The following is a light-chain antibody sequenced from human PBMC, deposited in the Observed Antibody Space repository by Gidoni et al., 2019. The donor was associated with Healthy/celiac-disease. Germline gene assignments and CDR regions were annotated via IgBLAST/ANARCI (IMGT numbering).Light chain of an antibody. V-gene: IGKV4-1*01. Sequence: DIVMTQSPDSLAVSLGERATINNKNYLAWYQQKPGQPPKLLIYWASTRESGVPDRFSGSGSGTDFTLTISSLQAEDVAVYYCQQYYSTPYTFGQGTKLEIK. CDR2: WAS. CDR1: KNY. J-gene: IGKJ2*01. CDR3: QQYYSTPYT.